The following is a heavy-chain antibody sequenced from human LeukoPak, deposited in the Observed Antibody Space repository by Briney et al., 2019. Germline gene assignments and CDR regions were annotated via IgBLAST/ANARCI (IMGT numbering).Heavy chain of an antibody. V-gene: IGHV5-51*01. Sequence: GESLKISCKGSGYSFTSYWIGWVRQMPGKGLGWMGIIYPGDSDTRYSPSFQGQVTISADKSISTAYLQWSSLKASDTAMYYCATGPYYYDSSGYYDGLDNWGQGTLVTVSS. CDR2: IYPGDSDT. D-gene: IGHD3-22*01. CDR1: GYSFTSYW. J-gene: IGHJ4*02. CDR3: ATGPYYYDSSGYYDGLDN.